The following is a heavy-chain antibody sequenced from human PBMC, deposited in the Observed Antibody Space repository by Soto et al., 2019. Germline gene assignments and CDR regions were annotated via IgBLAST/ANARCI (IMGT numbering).Heavy chain of an antibody. CDR1: GYIFTSLA. CDR3: ARDLDAYNSTGY. V-gene: IGHV1-3*01. D-gene: IGHD1-1*01. Sequence: QVQLVQSGADVKRPGASVKISCKASGYIFTSLAIHWVRQAPGQRLEWMGWINPGNGNTKYSQSFQGRVTITRDTSASTAYMELSSLRSEDTAVYFCARDLDAYNSTGYWGQGTLVTVSS. J-gene: IGHJ4*02. CDR2: INPGNGNT.